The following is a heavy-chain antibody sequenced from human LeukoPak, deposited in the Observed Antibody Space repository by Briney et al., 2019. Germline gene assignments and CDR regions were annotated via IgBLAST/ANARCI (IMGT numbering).Heavy chain of an antibody. CDR2: ISAYNGNT. D-gene: IGHD6-13*01. CDR1: GYAFTSYA. CDR3: ARWGSSWPYYYYYMDV. V-gene: IGHV1-18*01. Sequence: ASVKVSCKASGYAFTSYAMNWVRQAPGQALEWMGWISAYNGNTNYAQKLQGRVTMTTDTSTSTAYMELRSLRSDDTAVYYCARWGSSWPYYYYYMDVWGKGTTVTVSS. J-gene: IGHJ6*03.